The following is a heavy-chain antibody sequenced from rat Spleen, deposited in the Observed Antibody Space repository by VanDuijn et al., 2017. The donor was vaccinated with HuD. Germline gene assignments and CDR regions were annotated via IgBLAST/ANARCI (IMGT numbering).Heavy chain of an antibody. CDR3: ATRDNNWGY. J-gene: IGHJ2*01. V-gene: IGHV3-3*01. CDR1: GYSITSSYR. D-gene: IGHD1-10*01. Sequence: EVQLQESGPGLVKPSQSLSLTCSVTGYSITSSYRWNWIRKFPGNKLEWMGYIDSVGSTNYNPSLKSRISITRDTSKNQFFLHLNSVTPEDTATYYCATRDNNWGYWGQGVMVTVSS. CDR2: IDSVGST.